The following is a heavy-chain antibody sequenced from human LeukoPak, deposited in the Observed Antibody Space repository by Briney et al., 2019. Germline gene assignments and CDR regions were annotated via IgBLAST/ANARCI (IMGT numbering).Heavy chain of an antibody. Sequence: GGSLRLSCAASGFTFSSYAMSWVRQAPGKGLEWVSAISGSGGSTYFADSVKGRFTISRDNSKNTLYLQMNSLRAEDTAVYYCAKRSYSGSRLGPEGYWGQGTLVTVSS. CDR3: AKRSYSGSRLGPEGY. CDR2: ISGSGGST. V-gene: IGHV3-23*01. D-gene: IGHD5-12*01. J-gene: IGHJ4*02. CDR1: GFTFSSYA.